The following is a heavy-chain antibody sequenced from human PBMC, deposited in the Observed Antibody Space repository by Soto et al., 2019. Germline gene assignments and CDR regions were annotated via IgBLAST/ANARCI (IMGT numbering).Heavy chain of an antibody. CDR1: GGSISISSFY. D-gene: IGHD3-22*01. Sequence: SETLSLTCTVSGGSISISSFYWGWIRQPPGKGLEWIGSVYYSGNTYYNPSLKSRVTISVDKSKNQFSLKLSSVTAADTAVYYCARSPDSSGYYPRWYYYGMDVWGQGTTVTVSS. CDR3: ARSPDSSGYYPRWYYYGMDV. CDR2: VYYSGNT. V-gene: IGHV4-39*07. J-gene: IGHJ6*02.